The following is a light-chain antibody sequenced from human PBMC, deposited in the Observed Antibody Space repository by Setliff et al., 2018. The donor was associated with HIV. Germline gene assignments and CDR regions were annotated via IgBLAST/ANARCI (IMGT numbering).Light chain of an antibody. CDR2: ANS. V-gene: IGLV1-40*01. CDR1: SSNIGVGYD. CDR3: QSYDSSLSGFV. J-gene: IGLJ1*01. Sequence: QSVLTQPPSVSGAPGQRVTISCTGSSSNIGVGYDVHWYQHLPGTAPKLLISANSNRPSGVPDRFSGSKSGTSASLAITGLQAEDEAYYYCQSYDSSLSGFVFGTGTKV.